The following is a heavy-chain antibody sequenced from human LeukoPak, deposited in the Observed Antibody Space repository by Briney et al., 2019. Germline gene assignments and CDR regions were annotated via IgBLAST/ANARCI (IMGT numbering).Heavy chain of an antibody. J-gene: IGHJ4*02. CDR1: GFTFSSYA. D-gene: IGHD6-6*01. V-gene: IGHV3-23*01. Sequence: GGSLRLPCAASGFTFSSYAMSWVRQAPGKGLEWVSAISGSGGSTYYADSVKGRFTISRDNSKNTLYLQMNSLRAEDTAVYYCAKGLSYSSSSPSDYWGQGTLVTVSS. CDR2: ISGSGGST. CDR3: AKGLSYSSSSPSDY.